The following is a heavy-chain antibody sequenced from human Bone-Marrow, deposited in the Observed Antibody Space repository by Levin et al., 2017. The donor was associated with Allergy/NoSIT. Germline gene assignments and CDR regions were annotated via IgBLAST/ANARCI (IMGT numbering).Heavy chain of an antibody. D-gene: IGHD3-10*01. V-gene: IGHV4-34*01. CDR2: ITDSGTT. Sequence: ESLKISCAASGFTFRSHSMNWVRQAPGKGLEWIGEITDSGTTNVNPSLKGRVTISVDRAKNQFSLKLTSVTAADTAVYHCARELSITLVQGIIYYMDVWGKGTTVTVSS. J-gene: IGHJ6*03. CDR1: GFTFRSHS. CDR3: ARELSITLVQGIIYYMDV.